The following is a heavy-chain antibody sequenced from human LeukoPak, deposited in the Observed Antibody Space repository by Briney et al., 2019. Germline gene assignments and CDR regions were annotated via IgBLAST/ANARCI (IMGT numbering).Heavy chain of an antibody. Sequence: KSSETLSLTCTVSGGSISSSNYYWSWIRQPPGKGLEWIGSINYSGSTYYNPTLKSRVTISVDTSKNQFSLRLNSVTAADTAVYYCARLSDYWGQGTQVTVSS. V-gene: IGHV4-39*01. CDR1: GGSISSSNYY. J-gene: IGHJ4*02. CDR2: INYSGST. CDR3: ARLSDY.